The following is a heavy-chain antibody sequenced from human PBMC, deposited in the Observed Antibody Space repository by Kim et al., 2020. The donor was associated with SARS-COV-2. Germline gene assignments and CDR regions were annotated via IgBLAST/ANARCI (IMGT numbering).Heavy chain of an antibody. Sequence: KGRFTISSDNSKTSLYLQMNSLRAEDTAMYYCAKALLRGVNFYYYGMDVWGQGTTVTVSS. V-gene: IGHV3-30*02. J-gene: IGHJ6*02. CDR3: AKALLRGVNFYYYGMDV. D-gene: IGHD3-10*01.